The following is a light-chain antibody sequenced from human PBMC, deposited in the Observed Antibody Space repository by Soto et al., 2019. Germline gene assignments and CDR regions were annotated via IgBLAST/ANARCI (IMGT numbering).Light chain of an antibody. J-gene: IGKJ1*01. CDR1: QSVSSSY. CDR3: QQYDKSPWT. Sequence: EIVLTQSPGTLSLSPGERATLSCRASQSVSSSYLAWYQQKPGQAPRLLIYGVSSRATGIPDRFSGSESGTDFTLTISRLEPEDFAVYSCQQYDKSPWTFGQGTRVEIK. V-gene: IGKV3-20*01. CDR2: GVS.